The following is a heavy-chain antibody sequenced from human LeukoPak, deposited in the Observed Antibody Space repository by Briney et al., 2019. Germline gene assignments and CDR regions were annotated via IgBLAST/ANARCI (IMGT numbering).Heavy chain of an antibody. CDR1: GFTFSDYY. D-gene: IGHD2-21*02. CDR2: ISSSSSYT. V-gene: IGHV3-11*05. CDR3: ARAPDSEDY. J-gene: IGHJ4*02. Sequence: GGSLRLSCAASGFTFSDYYMSWIRQAPGKGLEWVSYISSSSSYTNYADSVKGRFTISRDNAKNSLYLRMNSLRAEDTAVYYCARAPDSEDYWGQGTLVTVSS.